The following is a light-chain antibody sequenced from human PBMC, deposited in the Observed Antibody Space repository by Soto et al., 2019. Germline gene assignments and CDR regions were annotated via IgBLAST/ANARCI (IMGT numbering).Light chain of an antibody. V-gene: IGLV1-44*01. Sequence: QSVLTHLPAASGTTGHRVTICRPGSSSNVGISAVNWYQQRTRKAPNIVTYNNTQPPSGAPDPFSGSQSGTTAPPAISGLQSEDEADYYCAAWDDSLNGLVFGTAAKVTV. CDR3: AAWDDSLNGLV. CDR2: NNT. J-gene: IGLJ1*01. CDR1: SSNVGISA.